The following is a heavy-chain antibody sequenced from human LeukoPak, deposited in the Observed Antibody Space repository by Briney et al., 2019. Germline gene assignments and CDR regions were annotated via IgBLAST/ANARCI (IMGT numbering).Heavy chain of an antibody. Sequence: SETLSLTCTVSGGSISSYHWSWIRQPPGKGLEWIGYIYNSGRTNYNPSLKSRVTISVDTSKSQFSLKVSSVTPADTAVYYCARQLGYCSTSSCYPYFDSWGQGTVVTVSS. J-gene: IGHJ4*02. V-gene: IGHV4-59*01. CDR2: IYNSGRT. CDR3: ARQLGYCSTSSCYPYFDS. CDR1: GGSISSYH. D-gene: IGHD2-2*01.